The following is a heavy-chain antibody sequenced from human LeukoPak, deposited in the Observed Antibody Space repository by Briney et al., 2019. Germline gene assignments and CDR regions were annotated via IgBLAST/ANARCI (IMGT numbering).Heavy chain of an antibody. J-gene: IGHJ6*03. CDR3: AKGFDYYMDV. V-gene: IGHV3-30*02. CDR1: GSTFSSYG. CDR2: IRYDGSNK. Sequence: GGSLRLSCGASGSTFSSYGMHWVRQAPGKGLEWVAFIRYDGSNKDYADSVKGRFTFSRDNSKDTLYLQMNSLRAEDTAIYYCAKGFDYYMDVWGKGTTVTVSS.